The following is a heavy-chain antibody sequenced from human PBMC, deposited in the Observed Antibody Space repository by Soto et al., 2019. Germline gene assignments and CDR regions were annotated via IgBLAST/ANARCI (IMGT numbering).Heavy chain of an antibody. CDR3: VASLAASGLNWLDP. CDR1: GGSISEKY. CDR2: IFANGHT. D-gene: IGHD6-13*01. J-gene: IGHJ5*02. V-gene: IGHV4-4*07. Sequence: LSLTCLVSGGSISEKYWNWVRQPPGKGLEWIGLIFANGHTDYNPSLKSRVTMSVDASKNQFSLRLTSMTAADTAVYYCVASLAASGLNWLDPWGRGTLVTVSS.